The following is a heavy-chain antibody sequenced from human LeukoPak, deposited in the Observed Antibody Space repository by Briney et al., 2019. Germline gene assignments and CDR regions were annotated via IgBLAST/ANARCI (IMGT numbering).Heavy chain of an antibody. CDR2: ISAGGDFV. Sequence: GGSLRLSCAASGFPFSTHSLNWVRQAPGKGLEWVSSISAGGDFVYYGDSVKGRFTMSRDNAKNSLHLQMDSLTAEDTAVYYCARVVAGNFDYWGQGTLVTVSS. D-gene: IGHD6-19*01. CDR3: ARVVAGNFDY. CDR1: GFPFSTHS. V-gene: IGHV3-21*01. J-gene: IGHJ4*02.